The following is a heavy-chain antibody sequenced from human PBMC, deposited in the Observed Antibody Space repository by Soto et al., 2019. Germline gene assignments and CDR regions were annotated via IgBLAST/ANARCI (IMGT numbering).Heavy chain of an antibody. Sequence: SETLSLTCTVSGGSISSGDYYWSWIRQPPGKGLEWIGYIYYTGSTYDNPSLKSRVTISVDTSKNHFSLKLSSVTAADTAVYYCARAERGPRVRWFDPWGQGALVTVSS. V-gene: IGHV4-30-4*01. J-gene: IGHJ5*02. CDR3: ARAERGPRVRWFDP. CDR1: GGSISSGDYY. CDR2: IYYTGST.